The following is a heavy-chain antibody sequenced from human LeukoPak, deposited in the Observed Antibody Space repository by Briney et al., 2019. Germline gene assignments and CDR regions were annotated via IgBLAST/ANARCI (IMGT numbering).Heavy chain of an antibody. V-gene: IGHV1-58*01. CDR1: GFTFTSSA. Sequence: ASVKVSCKASGFTFTSSAVQRVRQARGQRLEWIGWIVVGSGNTNYAQKFQERVTITRDMSTSTAYMELSSLRSEDTAVYYCAAAYYDILTGYSLFAIDIWGQGTMVTVSS. CDR3: AAAYYDILTGYSLFAIDI. CDR2: IVVGSGNT. D-gene: IGHD3-9*01. J-gene: IGHJ3*02.